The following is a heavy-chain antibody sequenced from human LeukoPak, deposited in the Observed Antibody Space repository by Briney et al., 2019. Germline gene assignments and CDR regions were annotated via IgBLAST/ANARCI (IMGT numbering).Heavy chain of an antibody. J-gene: IGHJ4*02. D-gene: IGHD2-21*02. CDR2: IYTDGSA. Sequence: GGSLRLSCAASGFTVSGYYMSWVRQAPGKGLEWVSLIYTDGSAYSADSVKGRFTISRGNSKNTLYLQMISLRAEDTAVYYCTRNLGDLSGRWGQGTLVTVSS. CDR3: TRNLGDLSGR. CDR1: GFTVSGYY. V-gene: IGHV3-53*01.